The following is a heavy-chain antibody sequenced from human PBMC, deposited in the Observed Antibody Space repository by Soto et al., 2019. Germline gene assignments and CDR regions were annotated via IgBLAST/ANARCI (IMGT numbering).Heavy chain of an antibody. D-gene: IGHD3-22*01. CDR3: ARVLRGDYYYDSSGYLYYFDY. V-gene: IGHV4-59*01. Sequence: PSETLSLTCTVSGGSISSYYWSWIRQPPGKGLEWIGYIYYSGSTNYNPSLKSRVTISVDTSKNQFSLKLSPVTAADTAVYYGARVLRGDYYYDSSGYLYYFDYWGQGTLVTVSS. CDR1: GGSISSYY. J-gene: IGHJ4*02. CDR2: IYYSGST.